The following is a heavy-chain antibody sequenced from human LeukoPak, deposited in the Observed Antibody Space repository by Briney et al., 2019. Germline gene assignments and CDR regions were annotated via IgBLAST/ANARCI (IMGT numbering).Heavy chain of an antibody. CDR2: ISSSGSNI. V-gene: IGHV3-11*04. CDR1: GFTFSDYY. CDR3: ARDRGYSSFDY. D-gene: IGHD4-23*01. Sequence: TGGSLRLSCAASGFTFSDYYMSWVRQAPGKGLEWVSYISSSGSNIYYADSVKGRFTISRDNAKNSLFLQMNSLRVEDTAVYYCARDRGYSSFDYWGQGTLVTVSS. J-gene: IGHJ4*02.